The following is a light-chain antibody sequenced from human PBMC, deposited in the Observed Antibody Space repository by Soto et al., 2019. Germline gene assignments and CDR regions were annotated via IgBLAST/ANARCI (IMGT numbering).Light chain of an antibody. CDR3: QKYNSASWT. V-gene: IGKV1-27*01. J-gene: IGKJ1*01. Sequence: DIQMTQSPSSLSASVGDRVTITCRASQVIDNYLAWYQQQPGKVHRLLIYAGSVLQAGVPPRFTGSGSGTDFTLTISSLQPEDVATYFCQKYNSASWTFGQGTKVEIK. CDR1: QVIDNY. CDR2: AGS.